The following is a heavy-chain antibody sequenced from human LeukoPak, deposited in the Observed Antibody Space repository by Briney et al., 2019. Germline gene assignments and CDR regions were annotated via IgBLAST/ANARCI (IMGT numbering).Heavy chain of an antibody. J-gene: IGHJ4*02. CDR3: ARGEEN. V-gene: IGHV3-66*01. CDR1: GFTFSSYG. CDR2: IYSGGST. Sequence: GGSLRLSCAASGFTFSSYGMSWVRQAPGKGLEWVSIIYSGGSTYYADSVKGRFTISRDNSKNTLYLQMNSLRAEDTAVYYCARGEENWGQGTLVTVSS.